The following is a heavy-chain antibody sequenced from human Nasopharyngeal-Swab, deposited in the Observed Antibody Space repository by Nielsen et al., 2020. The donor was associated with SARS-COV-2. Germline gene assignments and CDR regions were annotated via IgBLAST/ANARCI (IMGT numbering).Heavy chain of an antibody. CDR2: ISAYNGNT. J-gene: IGHJ6*02. D-gene: IGHD3-10*01. CDR3: ARGYGSGSYYAYYYYGMDV. CDR1: GYTFISYG. V-gene: IGHV1-18*01. Sequence: ASVKVSCKASGYTFISYGISWVRQAPGQGREWMGWISAYNGNTNYAQKLQGRVTMTTDTSTSTAYVELRSLRSDDTAVYYCARGYGSGSYYAYYYYGMDVWGQGTTVTVSS.